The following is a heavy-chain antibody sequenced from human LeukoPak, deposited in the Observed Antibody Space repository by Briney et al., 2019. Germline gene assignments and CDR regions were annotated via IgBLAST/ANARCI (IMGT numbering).Heavy chain of an antibody. V-gene: IGHV3-21*01. CDR3: ARVRGSSGWSGVYFDY. CDR2: ISSSSSYI. J-gene: IGHJ4*02. CDR1: GVTFSSYS. D-gene: IGHD6-19*01. Sequence: GSLRLSCAASGVTFSSYSMHWVRQAPGTGLEWVSSISSSSSYIYYADSVKGRFTISRDNAKNSLYLQMNSLRAEDTAVYYCARVRGSSGWSGVYFDYWGQGTLVTVSS.